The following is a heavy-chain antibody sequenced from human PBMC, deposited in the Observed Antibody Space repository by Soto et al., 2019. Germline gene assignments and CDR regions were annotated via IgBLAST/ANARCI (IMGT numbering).Heavy chain of an antibody. J-gene: IGHJ1*01. D-gene: IGHD3-22*01. V-gene: IGHV3-53*01. CDR1: GFTVSSNY. CDR3: ARASLELGYDSSGYYLYFQH. Sequence: PGGSLRLSCAASGFTVSSNYMSWVRQAPGKGLEWVSVIYSGGSTYYADSVKGRFTISRDNSKNTLYLQMNSLRAEDTAVYYCARASLELGYDSSGYYLYFQHWGQGTLVTVSS. CDR2: IYSGGST.